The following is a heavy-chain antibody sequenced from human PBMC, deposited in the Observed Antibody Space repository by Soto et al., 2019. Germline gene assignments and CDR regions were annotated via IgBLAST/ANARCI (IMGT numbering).Heavy chain of an antibody. Sequence: SQTLSLTCAISGDSVSSNSAAWNWIRQSPSRGLEWLGRTYYRSKWYNNYAESVKSRISINPDTSKNQFSLQLNSVTPEDTAIYYCARDGGIPFDYWGQGTLVTVSS. CDR3: ARDGGIPFDY. CDR1: GDSVSSNSAA. D-gene: IGHD2-15*01. CDR2: TYYRSKWYN. V-gene: IGHV6-1*01. J-gene: IGHJ4*02.